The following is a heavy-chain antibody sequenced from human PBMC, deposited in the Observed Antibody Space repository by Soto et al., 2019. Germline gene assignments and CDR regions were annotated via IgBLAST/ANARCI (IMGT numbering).Heavy chain of an antibody. Sequence: ASVKVSCKASGYTFTSYGISWVREAPGQGLEWMGWISAYNGNTNYAQKLQGRVTMTTDTSTSTAYMEVRSLTSDDTAVYYCARASGSSYRFDPWGQGTLVTVSS. D-gene: IGHD1-26*01. CDR2: ISAYNGNT. CDR1: GYTFTSYG. V-gene: IGHV1-18*01. CDR3: ARASGSSYRFDP. J-gene: IGHJ5*02.